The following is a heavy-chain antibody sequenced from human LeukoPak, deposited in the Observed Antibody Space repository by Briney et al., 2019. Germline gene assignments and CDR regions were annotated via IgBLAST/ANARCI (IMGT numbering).Heavy chain of an antibody. V-gene: IGHV4-4*07. Sequence: SETLSLTCSVSGGSIGDYYWSCVRQPAGKGLEWIGRLYTSGSTNYSPSLKSRATMSVDTSKNQLSLELASVTAADTAVFYCVRDQGYVDTDMAWGQGTLVSVSS. J-gene: IGHJ5*02. D-gene: IGHD5-18*01. CDR1: GGSIGDYY. CDR2: LYTSGST. CDR3: VRDQGYVDTDMA.